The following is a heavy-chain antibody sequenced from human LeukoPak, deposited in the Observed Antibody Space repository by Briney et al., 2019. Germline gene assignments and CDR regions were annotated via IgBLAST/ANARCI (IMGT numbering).Heavy chain of an antibody. Sequence: PGGSLRLSCVASGFPFSSYWMTWVRQAPGKGLEWVANIKQDGSKKSYVDSVKGRFTVSRDNSKNTLFLQMNSPRAEDTAVYYCAKDGGLWVSAHWGDSWGRGTLVTVSS. D-gene: IGHD7-27*01. V-gene: IGHV3-7*03. J-gene: IGHJ4*02. CDR1: GFPFSSYW. CDR3: AKDGGLWVSAHWGDS. CDR2: IKQDGSKK.